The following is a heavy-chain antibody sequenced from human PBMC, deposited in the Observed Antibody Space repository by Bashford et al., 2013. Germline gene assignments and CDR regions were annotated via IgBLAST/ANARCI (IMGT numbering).Heavy chain of an antibody. J-gene: IGHJ4*02. CDR3: AKALGGVASLVGDS. Sequence: WVRQAPGQGLEWMGGIIPGSGTANYAQKFHGRVTISADESTSTAYMELSSLRSDDTAVYFCAKALGGVASLVGDSWGQGTLVTVSS. D-gene: IGHD3-16*01. V-gene: IGHV1-69*01. CDR2: IIPGSGTA.